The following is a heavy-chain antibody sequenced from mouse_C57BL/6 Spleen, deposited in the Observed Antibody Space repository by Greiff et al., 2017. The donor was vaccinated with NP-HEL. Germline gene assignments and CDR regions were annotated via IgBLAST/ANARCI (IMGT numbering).Heavy chain of an antibody. D-gene: IGHD1-1*01. V-gene: IGHV1-54*01. CDR2: INPGSGGT. CDR1: GYAFTNYL. CDR3: ARSPHYYGSSYDAMDY. J-gene: IGHJ4*01. Sequence: LVESGAELVRPGTSVKVSCKASGYAFTNYLIEWVKQRPGQGLEWIGVINPGSGGTNYNEKFKGKATLTADKSSSTAYMQLSSLTSEDSAVYFCARSPHYYGSSYDAMDYWGQGTSVTVSS.